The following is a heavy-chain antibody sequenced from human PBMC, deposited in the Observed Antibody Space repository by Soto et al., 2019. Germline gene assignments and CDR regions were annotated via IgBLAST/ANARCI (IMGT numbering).Heavy chain of an antibody. J-gene: IGHJ4*02. CDR3: ARAYYDSSGYLFDY. D-gene: IGHD3-22*01. V-gene: IGHV1-8*01. CDR1: GYTFTSYD. CDR2: MNPNSGNT. Sequence: ASMKVSCKASGYTFTSYDINWVRQATGQGLEWMGWMNPNSGNTGYAQKFQGRVTMTRNTSISTAYMELSSLRSEDTAVYYCARAYYDSSGYLFDYWGQGTLVTVSS.